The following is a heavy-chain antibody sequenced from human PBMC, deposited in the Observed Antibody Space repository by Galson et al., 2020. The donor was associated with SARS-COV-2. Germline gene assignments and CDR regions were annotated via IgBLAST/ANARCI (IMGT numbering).Heavy chain of an antibody. CDR2: ISSSSSYI. Sequence: GESLKISYAASGFTFSSYSMNWVRQAPGKGLEWVSSISSSSSYIYYADSVKGRFTISRDNAKNSLYLQMNSLRAEDTAVYYCARAIYGGNGAFDYWGQGTLVTVSS. D-gene: IGHD4-17*01. V-gene: IGHV3-21*01. J-gene: IGHJ4*02. CDR3: ARAIYGGNGAFDY. CDR1: GFTFSSYS.